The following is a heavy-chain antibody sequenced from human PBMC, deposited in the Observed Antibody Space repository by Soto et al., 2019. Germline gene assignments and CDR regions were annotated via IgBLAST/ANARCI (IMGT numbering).Heavy chain of an antibody. Sequence: GGSLRLSCTASGFTFGDYAMSWVRQAPGKGLEWVGFIRSKAYGGTTEYAASVKGRFTISRDDSKSIAYLQMNSLKTEDTAVYYCTRERWGLVGSILYYYGMDVWGQGTTVTAP. V-gene: IGHV3-49*04. J-gene: IGHJ6*02. CDR2: IRSKAYGGTT. CDR1: GFTFGDYA. D-gene: IGHD6-6*01. CDR3: TRERWGLVGSILYYYGMDV.